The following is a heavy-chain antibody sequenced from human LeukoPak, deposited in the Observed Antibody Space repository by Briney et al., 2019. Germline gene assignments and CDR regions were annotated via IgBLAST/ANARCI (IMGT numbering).Heavy chain of an antibody. V-gene: IGHV3-53*01. D-gene: IGHD6-6*01. J-gene: IGHJ6*03. CDR1: GFTVSSNY. CDR3: AREVAARHPYYYYYMDV. CDR2: IYSGGST. Sequence: GGSLRLSCAASGFTVSSNYMSWVRQAPGKGLEWVSVIYSGGSTYYADSVKGRLTISRDNSKNTLYLQMNSLRAEDTAVYYCAREVAARHPYYYYYMDVWGKGTTVTVSS.